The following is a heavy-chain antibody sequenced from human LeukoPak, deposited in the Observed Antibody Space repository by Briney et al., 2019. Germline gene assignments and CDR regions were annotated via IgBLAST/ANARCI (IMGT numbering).Heavy chain of an antibody. J-gene: IGHJ4*02. V-gene: IGHV4-39*01. D-gene: IGHD6-6*01. CDR2: IYYSGST. Sequence: PSETLSLTCTVSGGSISSSSYYWGWIRQPPGKGLEWIGSIYYSGSTYYNPSLKSRVTISVDTSKNQFSLKLSSVTAADTAVYYCARQYSSSSPLLGWGQGTLVTVSS. CDR1: GGSISSSSYY. CDR3: ARQYSSSSPLLG.